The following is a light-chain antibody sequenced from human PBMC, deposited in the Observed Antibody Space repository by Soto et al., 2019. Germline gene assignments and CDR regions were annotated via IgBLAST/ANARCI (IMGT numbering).Light chain of an antibody. CDR3: QQYNNWWT. CDR1: QSVNRN. CDR2: AAS. Sequence: EIVMTQSPATLSVSPGERATLSCRASQSVNRNLAWYQQKPGQAPRLLIYAASTRATGIPARFSGSGSETEFTLTISSLQSEDFANYYCQQYNNWWTFGQGTKVEI. J-gene: IGKJ1*01. V-gene: IGKV3-15*01.